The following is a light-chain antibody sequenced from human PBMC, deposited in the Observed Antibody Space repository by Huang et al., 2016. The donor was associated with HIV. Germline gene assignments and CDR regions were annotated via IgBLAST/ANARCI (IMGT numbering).Light chain of an antibody. CDR3: QRYDNWPKFT. V-gene: IGKV3-15*01. CDR2: GAS. Sequence: EIVMTQSPATLSVSPGERATLSCRAIQSVTSNFAWYQQKPCQAPRLLIYGASTRATGIPARFSGSGSGTEFTLTISSLQSEDFAVYYCQRYDNWPKFTFGPGTKVDIK. CDR1: QSVTSN. J-gene: IGKJ3*01.